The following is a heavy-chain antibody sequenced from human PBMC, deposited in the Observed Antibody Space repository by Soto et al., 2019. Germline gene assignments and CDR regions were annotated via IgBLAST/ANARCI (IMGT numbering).Heavy chain of an antibody. J-gene: IGHJ4*02. Sequence: SQTLSLTCTVAGFSIISGGYYWSWIRKHPGKGLEWIGYIYYSGSTYYNPSLKSRVTISVDTSKNQFSLKLSSVTAADTAVYYCARINPGLSRVVPAFDYWGQGTLVTVSS. CDR3: ARINPGLSRVVPAFDY. CDR2: IYYSGST. V-gene: IGHV4-31*03. CDR1: GFSIISGGYY. D-gene: IGHD2-2*01.